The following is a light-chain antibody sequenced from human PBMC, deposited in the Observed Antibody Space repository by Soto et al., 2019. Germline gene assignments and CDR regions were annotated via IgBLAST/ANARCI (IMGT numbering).Light chain of an antibody. J-gene: IGLJ3*02. CDR2: GNS. Sequence: QAVVTQPPSVSGAPGQRVTISCTGSSSNIGAGYDVHWYQQVPGTAPKVVIFGNSNRPSGVPDRFSGSKSATSASLAITGLQAEDEADYYCQSYDSSLSGSRVFGGGTKVTVL. CDR3: QSYDSSLSGSRV. CDR1: SSNIGAGYD. V-gene: IGLV1-40*01.